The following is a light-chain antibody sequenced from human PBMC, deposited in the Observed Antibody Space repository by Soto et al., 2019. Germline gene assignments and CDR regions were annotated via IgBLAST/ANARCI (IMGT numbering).Light chain of an antibody. CDR1: QSVSSSY. CDR3: QQYGDSPWT. CDR2: GAS. Sequence: EIVLTQSPGTLSLSPGERATLSCRASQSVSSSYLAWYQQKPGQAPRLLIYGASLRATGIPDRFIGSGSGADFTLTISRLEPEDFAVYYCQQYGDSPWTFGQGTKVDIK. V-gene: IGKV3-20*01. J-gene: IGKJ1*01.